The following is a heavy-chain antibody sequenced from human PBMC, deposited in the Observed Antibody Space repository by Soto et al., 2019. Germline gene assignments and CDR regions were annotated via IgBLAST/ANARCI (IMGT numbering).Heavy chain of an antibody. CDR2: IIPILGIA. D-gene: IGHD3-22*01. J-gene: IGHJ4*02. V-gene: IGHV1-69*16. Sequence: GASVEVSCKASGGTFSSYTISWARQAPGQGLEWMGRIIPILGIANYAAPVKGRFTISRDDSKNTLYLQMNSLKTEDTAVYYCTTVWYYFDSSGFPPLDYWGQGTLVTVSS. CDR1: GGTFSSYT. CDR3: TTVWYYFDSSGFPPLDY.